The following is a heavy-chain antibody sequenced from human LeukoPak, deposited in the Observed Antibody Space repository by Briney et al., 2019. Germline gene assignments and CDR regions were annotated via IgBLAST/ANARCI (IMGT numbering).Heavy chain of an antibody. D-gene: IGHD6-13*01. V-gene: IGHV3-30*02. Sequence: AGGSLRLSCAASGFTFSSYGMHWVRQAPGKGLEWVAFIRYDGSNKYYADSVKGRFTISRDNSKNTLYLQMNSLRAEDTAVYYCAKDDLHGGSWDAFDIWGQGTMVTVSS. CDR1: GFTFSSYG. CDR3: AKDDLHGGSWDAFDI. CDR2: IRYDGSNK. J-gene: IGHJ3*02.